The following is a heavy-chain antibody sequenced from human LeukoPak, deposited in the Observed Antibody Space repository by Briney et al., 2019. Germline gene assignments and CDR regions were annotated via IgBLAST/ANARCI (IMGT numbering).Heavy chain of an antibody. CDR1: GYSFTDYY. Sequence: GASVKVSCKASGYSFTDYYIHWVRQAPGQGLEWMGRINPNSGGTNYAERFQGRVTMTRDTSISTAYMELSSLKSDDTAVYFCARLGTIMDTSGGFVGDWGQGTLVTVSS. V-gene: IGHV1-2*06. D-gene: IGHD3-16*02. CDR2: INPNSGGT. CDR3: ARLGTIMDTSGGFVGD. J-gene: IGHJ4*02.